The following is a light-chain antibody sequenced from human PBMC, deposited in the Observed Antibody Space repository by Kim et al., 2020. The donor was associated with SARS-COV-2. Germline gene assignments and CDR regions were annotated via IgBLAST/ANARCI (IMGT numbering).Light chain of an antibody. J-gene: IGKJ1*01. V-gene: IGKV1-39*01. Sequence: ASVGGKVSITCRSSNSFNTHLNWYQHKLGKAPKLLIYAASHLQVGVPSRFRGSGSGTLFTLTISSLQPEDFATYYCQQSYNNLGTFGQGTKVDIK. CDR2: AAS. CDR3: QQSYNNLGT. CDR1: NSFNTH.